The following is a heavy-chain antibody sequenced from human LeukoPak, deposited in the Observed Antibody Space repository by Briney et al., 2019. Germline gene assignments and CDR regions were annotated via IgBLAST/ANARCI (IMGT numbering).Heavy chain of an antibody. CDR2: ISGSGGRT. V-gene: IGHV3-23*01. Sequence: PGGSLRLSCAASGFTFSSSAMSWVRQAPGKGLEWVSAISGSGGRTYYADSVKGRFTISRDNSKNTLYVQMNSLRAEDTDVYYFAKGPCIAAAGCYFDYWGQGTLVTVSS. J-gene: IGHJ4*02. CDR3: AKGPCIAAAGCYFDY. CDR1: GFTFSSSA. D-gene: IGHD6-13*01.